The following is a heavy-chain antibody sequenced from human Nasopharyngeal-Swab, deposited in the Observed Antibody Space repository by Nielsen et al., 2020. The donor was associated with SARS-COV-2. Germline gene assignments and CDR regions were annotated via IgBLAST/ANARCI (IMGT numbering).Heavy chain of an antibody. CDR3: ARHATPAISWESFDI. J-gene: IGHJ3*02. CDR1: GYNFADHW. V-gene: IGHV5-51*01. Sequence: GESLKISCQGSGYNFADHWIAWVRQMPGKGLEWMGIIFVRDSDTGYSPSFQGQVTISADKSVSIAYLQFGSLKASDTAMYYCARHATPAISWESFDIWGHGTTVSVSS. CDR2: IFVRDSDT. D-gene: IGHD6-13*01.